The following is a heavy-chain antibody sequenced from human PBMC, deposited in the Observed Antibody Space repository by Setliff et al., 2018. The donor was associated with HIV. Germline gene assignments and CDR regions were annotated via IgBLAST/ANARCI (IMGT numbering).Heavy chain of an antibody. D-gene: IGHD5-18*01. CDR3: ARGGYSYGFGRHRAYFQY. J-gene: IGHJ1*01. Sequence: KPSETLSLTCAVYGGSFSAYYWSWIRQTPGKGLEWIGEINHSGGTNYNPSLKSRVTMSVDTSKNKFSLKLSSVTAADTAVFYCARGGYSYGFGRHRAYFQYWGQGTQVTVSS. CDR1: GGSFSAYY. V-gene: IGHV4-34*01. CDR2: INHSGGT.